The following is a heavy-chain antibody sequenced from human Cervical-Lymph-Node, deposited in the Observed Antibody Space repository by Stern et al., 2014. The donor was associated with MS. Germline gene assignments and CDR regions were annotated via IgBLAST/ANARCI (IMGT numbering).Heavy chain of an antibody. D-gene: IGHD6-19*01. CDR3: ARDNRIAVAGTYYYYGMDV. CDR1: GYTFTGYY. V-gene: IGHV1-2*02. CDR2: INPNSGGT. J-gene: IGHJ6*02. Sequence: VQLVESGAEVKKPGASVKVSCKASGYTFTGYYMHWVRQAPGQGLEWMGWINPNSGGTKYAQKFQGRGTMTSDTSISTAYMQLSRLRSDDTAVYYCARDNRIAVAGTYYYYGMDVWGQGTTVTVSS.